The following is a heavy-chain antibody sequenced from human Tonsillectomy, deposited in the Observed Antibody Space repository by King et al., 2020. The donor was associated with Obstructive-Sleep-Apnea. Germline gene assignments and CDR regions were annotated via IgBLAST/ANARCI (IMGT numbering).Heavy chain of an antibody. CDR1: GITFSSYS. J-gene: IGHJ3*01. D-gene: IGHD3-16*01. V-gene: IGHV3-48*04. Sequence: VQLVESGGGLVQPGGSLRRSCAASGITFSSYSLNWVRQVPGKVLECVSYIISSTSTIYYADSVKGRFTTSRDNAKNSLYLQMNSLRAEDTAVYYCATGGPDAFDFWGRGTMVTVSS. CDR2: IISSTSTI. CDR3: ATGGPDAFDF.